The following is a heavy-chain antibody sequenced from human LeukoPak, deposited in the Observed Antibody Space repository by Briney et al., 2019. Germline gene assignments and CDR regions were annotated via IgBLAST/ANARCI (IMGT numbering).Heavy chain of an antibody. D-gene: IGHD2-21*01. Sequence: GGSLRLSCAASGFSFSDAWMSWVRQAPGKGLEWVGRIKSKINGETADYAAPVKGRFTFSRDDSKNTLYLQMNSLKTEDTAVYYCTTGISGGEDYWGQGTLVTVS. CDR3: TTGISGGEDY. V-gene: IGHV3-15*01. CDR1: GFSFSDAW. CDR2: IKSKINGETA. J-gene: IGHJ4*02.